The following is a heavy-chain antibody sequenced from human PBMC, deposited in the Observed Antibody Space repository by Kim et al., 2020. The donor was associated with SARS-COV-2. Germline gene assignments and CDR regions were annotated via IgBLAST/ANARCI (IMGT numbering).Heavy chain of an antibody. CDR1: GFTFSSYS. CDR2: ISGTSSTI. V-gene: IGHV3-48*01. J-gene: IGHJ6*02. CDR3: ARAEWELLLYYYYGMDV. D-gene: IGHD1-26*01. Sequence: GGSLRLSCAASGFTFSSYSMNWVRQAPGKGLEWVSYISGTSSTIYYADSVKGRFTISRDNAKNSLYLQMNSLRAEDTAVYYCARAEWELLLYYYYGMDVWGQGTTVTDSS.